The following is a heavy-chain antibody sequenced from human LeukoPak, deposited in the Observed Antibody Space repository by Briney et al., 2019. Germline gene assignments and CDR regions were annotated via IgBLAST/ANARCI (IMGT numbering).Heavy chain of an antibody. J-gene: IGHJ5*02. CDR1: GGSISSGGYY. CDR3: ARASAGNYTPEDWFDP. V-gene: IGHV4-31*03. CDR2: IYYSGST. Sequence: SQTLSLTCTVSGGSISSGGYYWSWIRQHPGKGLEWIGYIYYSGSTYYNPSLKSRVTISVDTSKNQFSLKLSSVTAADTAVYYCARASAGNYTPEDWFDPWGQGTLSPSPQ. D-gene: IGHD1-7*01.